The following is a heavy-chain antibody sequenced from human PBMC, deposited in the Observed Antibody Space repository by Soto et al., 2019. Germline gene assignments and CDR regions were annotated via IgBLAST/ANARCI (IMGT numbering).Heavy chain of an antibody. CDR2: IIPILGIA. D-gene: IGHD6-25*01. J-gene: IGHJ6*02. V-gene: IGHV1-69*10. CDR3: ARPLPAYYYYGMDV. CDR1: GGTFSSYA. Sequence: ASVKVSCKASGGTFSSYAISWVRQAPGQGLEWMGGIIPILGIANYAQKFQGRVTITADKSTSTAYMELSSLRSEDTAVYYCARPLPAYYYYGMDVWGQGTTVTVSS.